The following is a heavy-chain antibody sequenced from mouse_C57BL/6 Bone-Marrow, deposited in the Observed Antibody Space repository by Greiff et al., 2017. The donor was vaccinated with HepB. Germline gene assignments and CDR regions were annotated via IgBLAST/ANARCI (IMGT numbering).Heavy chain of an antibody. Sequence: EVMLVESGGGLVKPGGSLKLSCAASGFTFSDYGMHWVRQAPEKGLEWVAYISSGSSTIYYADTVKGRFTISRDNAKNTLFLQMTSLRSEDTAMYYCASLTGTSMDYWGQGTSVTVSS. V-gene: IGHV5-17*01. J-gene: IGHJ4*01. CDR2: ISSGSSTI. D-gene: IGHD4-1*01. CDR3: ASLTGTSMDY. CDR1: GFTFSDYG.